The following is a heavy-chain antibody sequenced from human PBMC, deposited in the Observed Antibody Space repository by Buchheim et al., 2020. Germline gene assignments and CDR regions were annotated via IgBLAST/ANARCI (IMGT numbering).Heavy chain of an antibody. CDR2: ISGSGGST. CDR3: AKAHLGVHNYYYGMDV. Sequence: EVQLLESGGGLVQPGGSLRLSCAASGFTFSSYAMSWVRQAPGKGLEWVSAISGSGGSTYYADSVKGRFTISRDNSKNKLDLQMNSLRAEDTAVYYCAKAHLGVHNYYYGMDVWGQGTT. D-gene: IGHD7-27*01. J-gene: IGHJ6*02. V-gene: IGHV3-23*01. CDR1: GFTFSSYA.